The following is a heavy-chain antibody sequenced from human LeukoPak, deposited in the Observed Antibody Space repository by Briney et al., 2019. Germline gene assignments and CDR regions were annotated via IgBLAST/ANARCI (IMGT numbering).Heavy chain of an antibody. Sequence: GGSLRLSCAASGFTFDDYSMHWVRQAPGKGLEWVSLISGDGGSTYYADSVKGRFTISRDNSKNSLYLQMNSLRTEDTALYYCAKELFNWNYGALGFDYWGQGTLVTVSS. D-gene: IGHD1-7*01. CDR2: ISGDGGST. CDR1: GFTFDDYS. J-gene: IGHJ4*02. V-gene: IGHV3-43*02. CDR3: AKELFNWNYGALGFDY.